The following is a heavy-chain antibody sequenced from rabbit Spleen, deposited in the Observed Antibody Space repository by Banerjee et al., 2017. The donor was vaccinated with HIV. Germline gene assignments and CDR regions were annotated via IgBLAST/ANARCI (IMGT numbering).Heavy chain of an antibody. J-gene: IGHJ6*01. D-gene: IGHD1-1*01. CDR1: GVSFSGDSH. V-gene: IGHV1S40*01. CDR2: IDAVTGGFT. CDR3: ARDTSSSFSSYGMDL. Sequence: QSMEESGGDLVKPGASLTLTCIASGVSFSGDSHMCWVRQAPGKGLEWIACIDAVTGGFTYAASWAQGRFTISKTSSTTVTLQMTSLTAADTATYFCARDTSSSFSSYGMDLWGPGTLVTVS.